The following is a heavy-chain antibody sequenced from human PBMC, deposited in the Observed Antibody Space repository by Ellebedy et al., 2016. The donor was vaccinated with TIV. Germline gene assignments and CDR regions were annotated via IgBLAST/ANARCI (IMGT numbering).Heavy chain of an antibody. J-gene: IGHJ4*02. V-gene: IGHV3-7*03. Sequence: GESLKISCAASGFTFSTNWMSWVRQAPGKGLEWVANIRQDGNEKYYVDSVKGRFTISRDNAKNSLYLQMNSLRAEDTAVYYCARDKDFWSGYFCDYWGQGTLVTVSS. CDR2: IRQDGNEK. CDR1: GFTFSTNW. CDR3: ARDKDFWSGYFCDY. D-gene: IGHD3-3*01.